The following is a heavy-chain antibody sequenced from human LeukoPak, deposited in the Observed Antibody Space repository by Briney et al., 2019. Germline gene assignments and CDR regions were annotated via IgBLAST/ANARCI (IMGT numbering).Heavy chain of an antibody. D-gene: IGHD3-9*01. CDR3: AKWGDYDVLTGYYVSNY. CDR2: ITGSGGNT. V-gene: IGHV3-23*01. CDR1: GFTFSNYA. Sequence: GGSLRLSCVASGFTFSNYAMSWVRQAPGKGLEWVSAITGSGGNTYYADSVKGRFTISRDNSKNTVFLQMNSLRAEDTAVYYCAKWGDYDVLTGYYVSNYWGQGTLVTVSS. J-gene: IGHJ4*02.